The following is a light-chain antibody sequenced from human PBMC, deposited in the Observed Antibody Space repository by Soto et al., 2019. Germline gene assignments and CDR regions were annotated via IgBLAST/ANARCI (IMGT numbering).Light chain of an antibody. Sequence: AIRMTQSPSSFSASTGDRVTIPCRTSQGISSSLAWYQQKPGKAPKLLIYAASTLQSGVPSRFSGSGSGTDFTLTISCLQSEDFATYYCQQYYSYPRTFGQGTKVEIK. V-gene: IGKV1-8*01. CDR2: AAS. J-gene: IGKJ1*01. CDR3: QQYYSYPRT. CDR1: QGISSS.